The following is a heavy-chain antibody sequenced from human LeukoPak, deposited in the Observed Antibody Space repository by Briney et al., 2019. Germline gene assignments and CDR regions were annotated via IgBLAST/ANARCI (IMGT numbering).Heavy chain of an antibody. CDR3: GRERPIEY. J-gene: IGHJ4*02. V-gene: IGHV3-48*01. Sequence: GGSLTLSCEASGFTFSSHSMNWVRQAPRKGLEWVSYISGDTSTIYYSDSVKGPFTISRHNAKNSLYLQMNSLITDHTPVYYCGRERPIEYWGQGTLVTVSS. CDR1: GFTFSSHS. CDR2: ISGDTSTI.